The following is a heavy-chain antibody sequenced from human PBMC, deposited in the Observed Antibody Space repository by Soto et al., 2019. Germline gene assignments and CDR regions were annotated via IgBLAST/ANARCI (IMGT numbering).Heavy chain of an antibody. D-gene: IGHD3-16*01. CDR3: ATAALTFGGVLNA. V-gene: IGHV1-69*02. Sequence: QVQLVQSGADVKKPGSSVKVSCKASGATFSSSTFTWVRQAPGQGLEWMGRIIPMFGITNSAQKFQGRLVLTAYVSTNTVFMDTSRLRAADTAIYYCATAALTFGGVLNAWGQGTLVTVSS. CDR1: GATFSSST. J-gene: IGHJ4*02. CDR2: IIPMFGIT.